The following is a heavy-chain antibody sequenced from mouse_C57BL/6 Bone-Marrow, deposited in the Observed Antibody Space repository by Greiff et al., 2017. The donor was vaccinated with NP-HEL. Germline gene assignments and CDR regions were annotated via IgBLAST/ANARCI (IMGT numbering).Heavy chain of an antibody. CDR1: GYTFTSYL. D-gene: IGHD1-1*01. CDR3: AKYYYCSSAGYY. Sequence: QVQLQQPGAELVKPGASVKLSCKASGYTFTSYLMHWVKQRPGRGLEWIGRIDPNSGGTKYNEKFKSKATLTVDKPSSTAYMQLNSLPSEDSAVYYGAKYYYCSSAGYYGGRGTTLTVSS. CDR2: IDPNSGGT. V-gene: IGHV1-72*01. J-gene: IGHJ2*01.